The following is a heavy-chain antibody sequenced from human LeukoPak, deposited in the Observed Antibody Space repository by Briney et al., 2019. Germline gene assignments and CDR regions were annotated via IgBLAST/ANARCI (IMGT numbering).Heavy chain of an antibody. D-gene: IGHD1-26*01. V-gene: IGHV3-21*01. CDR2: ISSSSSYI. Sequence: GGSLRLSCAASGFTFSSYSMNWVRQAPGKGLEWVSSISSSSSYIYYADSVKGRFAISRDNAKNSLYLQMNSLRAEDTAVYYCASNSGSYFYYFDYWGQGTLVTVSS. CDR1: GFTFSSYS. CDR3: ASNSGSYFYYFDY. J-gene: IGHJ4*02.